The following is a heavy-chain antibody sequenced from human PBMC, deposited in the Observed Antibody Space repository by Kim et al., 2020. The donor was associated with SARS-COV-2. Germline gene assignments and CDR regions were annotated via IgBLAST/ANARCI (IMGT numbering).Heavy chain of an antibody. J-gene: IGHJ4*02. CDR3: ARVAFTKPAAVVWYSSSWSRGVFDY. CDR1: GGSFSGYY. Sequence: SETLSLTCAVYGGSFSGYYWSWILQPPGKGLEWIGEINHSGSTNYNPSLKSRVTISVDTSKNQFSLKLSSVTAADTAVYYCARVAFTKPAAVVWYSSSWSRGVFDYWGQGTLVTVSS. D-gene: IGHD6-13*01. V-gene: IGHV4-34*01. CDR2: INHSGST.